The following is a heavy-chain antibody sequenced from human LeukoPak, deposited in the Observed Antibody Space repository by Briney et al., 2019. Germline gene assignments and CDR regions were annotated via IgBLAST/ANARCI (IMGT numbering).Heavy chain of an antibody. D-gene: IGHD6-13*01. CDR1: GYTFTGYY. J-gene: IGHJ4*02. V-gene: IGHV1-2*02. CDR3: ARSELAAAGFDY. CDR2: INPNSGGT. Sequence: ASVKVSCKASGYTFTGYYMHWVRQAPGQGLEWMGWINPNSGGTNYAQKFQGRVTMTRDTPISTAYMELSRLRSDDTAVYYCARSELAAAGFDYWGQGTLVTVSS.